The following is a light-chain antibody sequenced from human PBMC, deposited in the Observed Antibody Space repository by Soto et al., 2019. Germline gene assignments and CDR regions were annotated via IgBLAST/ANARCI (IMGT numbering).Light chain of an antibody. CDR2: EVS. CDR3: SSYKSSSNLV. CDR1: SSDVGGYNY. J-gene: IGLJ1*01. Sequence: ALTQPASVSGSPGQSITISCTGTSSDVGGYNYVSWYQQHPGKAPKLMIYEVSNRPSGVSNRFSGSKSGNTASLTISGLQAEDEADYYCSSYKSSSNLVFGTGTKVTVL. V-gene: IGLV2-14*01.